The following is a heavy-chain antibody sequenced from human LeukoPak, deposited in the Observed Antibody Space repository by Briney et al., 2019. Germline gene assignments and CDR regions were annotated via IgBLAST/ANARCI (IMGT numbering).Heavy chain of an antibody. CDR1: GFSFSDYD. CDR3: ARDYYDSSGYYAAAPTFDY. J-gene: IGHJ4*02. Sequence: GGSLRLSCAASGFSFSDYDMSWIRQAPGRGLEWVSYISSSGSGVYYVDSVKGRFTISRDNAKNSLYLQMNSLRDEDTAVYYCARDYYDSSGYYAAAPTFDYWGQGTLVTVSS. CDR2: ISSSGSGV. V-gene: IGHV3-11*04. D-gene: IGHD3-22*01.